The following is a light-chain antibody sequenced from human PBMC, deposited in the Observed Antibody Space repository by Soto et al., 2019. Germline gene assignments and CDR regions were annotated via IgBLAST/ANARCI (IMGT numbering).Light chain of an antibody. Sequence: LTQPPSLSVSPGQTATITCSGDKLGEKYVYWYQQRPGQSPVLVIYQDTTRPSGITDRISGSTSGNTATLSISGTQTLDEADYYCQAWDTTSAIFVGGTKLTVL. CDR2: QDT. CDR1: KLGEKY. J-gene: IGLJ2*01. CDR3: QAWDTTSAI. V-gene: IGLV3-1*01.